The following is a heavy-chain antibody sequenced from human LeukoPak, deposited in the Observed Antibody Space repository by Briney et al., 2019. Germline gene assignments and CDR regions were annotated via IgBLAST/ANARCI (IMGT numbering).Heavy chain of an antibody. Sequence: GGSLRLSCAASGFTFSGFDMNWVRQAPGKGLDWVSYSSSSGSNIYYADSVKGRFTVSRDNATNSLYLQMNSLRAEDTAVYYWARDPGHCSSTSCCKFFDYWGQGTLVTVSS. D-gene: IGHD2-2*01. CDR3: ARDPGHCSSTSCCKFFDY. J-gene: IGHJ4*02. CDR2: SSSSGSNI. CDR1: GFTFSGFD. V-gene: IGHV3-48*03.